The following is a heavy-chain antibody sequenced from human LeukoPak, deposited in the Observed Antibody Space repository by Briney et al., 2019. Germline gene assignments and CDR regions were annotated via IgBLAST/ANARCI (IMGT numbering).Heavy chain of an antibody. J-gene: IGHJ5*02. Sequence: TPSETLSLTCTVSGGSISSYYWSWIRQPPGKGLEWIGYIYYSGSTNYNPSLKSRVTISVDTSKNQFSLKLSSVTAADTAVYYCARIKTYYDILTGSKGNWFDPWGQGTLVTVSS. V-gene: IGHV4-59*08. CDR1: GGSISSYY. CDR2: IYYSGST. CDR3: ARIKTYYDILTGSKGNWFDP. D-gene: IGHD3-9*01.